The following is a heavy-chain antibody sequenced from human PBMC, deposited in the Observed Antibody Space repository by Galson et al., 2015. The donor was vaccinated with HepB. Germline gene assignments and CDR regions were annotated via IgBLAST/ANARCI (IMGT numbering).Heavy chain of an antibody. CDR3: ARHESESKTYAADN. J-gene: IGHJ4*02. CDR2: FYYTGNT. Sequence: ETLSLTCTVSGSSISSSSYYWGWLRQPPGKGLEWIGSFYYTGNTHYNPSLKSRVTISGDTSKNQFSLKLNSVTAADTAVYYCARHESESKTYAADNWGQGTLVTVSS. D-gene: IGHD2-2*01. V-gene: IGHV4-39*01. CDR1: GSSISSSSYY.